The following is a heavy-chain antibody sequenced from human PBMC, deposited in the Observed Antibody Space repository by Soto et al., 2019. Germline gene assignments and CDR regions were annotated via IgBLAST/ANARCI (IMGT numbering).Heavy chain of an antibody. CDR1: GFSLSGSA. J-gene: IGHJ4*02. D-gene: IGHD4-17*01. V-gene: IGHV3-73*01. CDR2: IKSKANSYAT. CDR3: SPCYDDYAAY. Sequence: EVQLVESGGGLVQPGGSLKLSCAGFGFSLSGSAVHWVRQASGKGLEWVGRIKSKANSYATSYVASVEGRFIIYRDDAKNTAYLQINSLKTEDMAVDYCSPCYDDYAAYWGQGTLVTVSS.